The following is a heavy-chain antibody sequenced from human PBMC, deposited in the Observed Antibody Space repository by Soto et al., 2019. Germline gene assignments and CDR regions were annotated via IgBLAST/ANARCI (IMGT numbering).Heavy chain of an antibody. CDR1: GFTFSNYW. J-gene: IGHJ6*03. V-gene: IGHV3-74*02. D-gene: IGHD2-15*01. Sequence: EVQLVESGGGLVQPGGSLRLSCAASGFTFSNYWMYWVRQAPGKGLEWVSRINSDGSVSSYADSVKGRLTISRDNVKNTLYLQMDSLRAEDTAVYYFARGDCVGVSCSSLAGSFYYYMDAWGKGTTVTVFS. CDR2: INSDGSVS. CDR3: ARGDCVGVSCSSLAGSFYYYMDA.